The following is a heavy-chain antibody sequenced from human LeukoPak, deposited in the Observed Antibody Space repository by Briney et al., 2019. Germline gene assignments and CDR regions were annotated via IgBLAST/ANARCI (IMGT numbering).Heavy chain of an antibody. V-gene: IGHV4-61*02. J-gene: IGHJ4*02. Sequence: SETLSLTCTVSGGSISSGSYYWSWIRQPAGKGLEWIGRIYTSGGTNYNPSLKSRVTISVDTSKNQFSLELSSVTAADTAVYYCARDYYDSSGYYNYWGQGTLVTVSS. CDR1: GGSISSGSYY. CDR2: IYTSGGT. D-gene: IGHD3-22*01. CDR3: ARDYYDSSGYYNY.